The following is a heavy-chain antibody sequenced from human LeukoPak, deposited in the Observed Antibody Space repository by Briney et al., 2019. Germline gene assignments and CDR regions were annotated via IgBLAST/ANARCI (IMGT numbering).Heavy chain of an antibody. V-gene: IGHV4-38-2*01. Sequence: SETLSLTCAVSGYSISSGYYWGWIRQPPGKGLEWIGSSYHSGSTYYNLSLKSRVTISVDTSNNQFSLKLSSVTAADKAVYYCARTDGYQDAFDIWGQGTMVTVSS. CDR1: GYSISSGYY. CDR3: ARTDGYQDAFDI. D-gene: IGHD5-24*01. CDR2: SYHSGST. J-gene: IGHJ3*02.